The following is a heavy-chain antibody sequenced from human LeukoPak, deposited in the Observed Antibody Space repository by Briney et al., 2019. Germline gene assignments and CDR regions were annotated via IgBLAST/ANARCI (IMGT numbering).Heavy chain of an antibody. CDR2: IYYSGST. J-gene: IGHJ4*02. CDR1: GGSISSYY. V-gene: IGHV4-59*01. D-gene: IGHD1-26*01. Sequence: SETLSLTCSVSGGSISSYYWSWIRQPPGKGLEWIGYIYYSGSTNYNPSLRSRVTISADTSKNQFSLKLRSVTAADTAVYYCARRVGGYSGSWFFDYWGQGTLVTVSS. CDR3: ARRVGGYSGSWFFDY.